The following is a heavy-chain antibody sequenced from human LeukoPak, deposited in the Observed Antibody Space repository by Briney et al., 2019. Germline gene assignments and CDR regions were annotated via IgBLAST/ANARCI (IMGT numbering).Heavy chain of an antibody. CDR3: ARGRVVRGVIAYNWFDP. CDR2: INHSGST. Sequence: SETLSLTCAVYGGSFSGYYWSWIRQPPGKGLEWIGEINHSGSTNYNPSLKSRVTKSVDTSKNQFSLKLSSVTAADTAVYYCARGRVVRGVIAYNWFDPWGQGTLVTVSS. J-gene: IGHJ5*02. D-gene: IGHD3-10*01. V-gene: IGHV4-34*01. CDR1: GGSFSGYY.